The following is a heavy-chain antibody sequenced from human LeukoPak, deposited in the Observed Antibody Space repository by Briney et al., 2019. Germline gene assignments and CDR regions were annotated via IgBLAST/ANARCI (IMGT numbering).Heavy chain of an antibody. CDR1: RGSIRTYY. CDR3: ARQERGYDGSGHRAFDI. CDR2: IYYSGST. J-gene: IGHJ3*02. V-gene: IGHV4-39*01. Sequence: PSETLSLTCTVSRGSIRTYYWSWIRQPPGKGLEWIGSIYYSGSTYYNPSLKSRVTLSVDTSKNQFSLKLRSVTAADTAVYYCARQERGYDGSGHRAFDIWGQGTMVTISS. D-gene: IGHD3-22*01.